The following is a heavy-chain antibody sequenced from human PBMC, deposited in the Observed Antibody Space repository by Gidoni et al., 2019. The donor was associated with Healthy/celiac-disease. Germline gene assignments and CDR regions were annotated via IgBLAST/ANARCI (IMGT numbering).Heavy chain of an antibody. D-gene: IGHD5-12*01. Sequence: QVQLQESGPGLVKPSPTLSLTCAVAGGSISRGGYSWSWRRQPPGKGLEWIGYIYYSGSTYYTPSLKSRVTISVDTSKNQFSLKLSSVTAADTAVYYCASSLGYVFPPSTDPRFDYWGQGTLVTVSS. CDR3: ASSLGYVFPPSTDPRFDY. CDR1: GGSISRGGYS. V-gene: IGHV4-30-4*07. CDR2: IYYSGST. J-gene: IGHJ4*02.